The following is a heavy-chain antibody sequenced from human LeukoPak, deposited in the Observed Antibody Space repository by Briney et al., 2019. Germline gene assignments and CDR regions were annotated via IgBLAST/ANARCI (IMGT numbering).Heavy chain of an antibody. CDR3: ARIVRDYYDSSGYYYVDY. CDR2: IDWDDGK. CDR1: GFSLSTSGMC. Sequence: SGPTLVNPTQTLTLTCTFSGFSLSTSGMCVSWIRQPPGKALEWLARIDWDDGKYYSTSLKTRLTISKDTSKNHVVLTMTNMDPVDTATYYCARIVRDYYDSSGYYYVDYWGQGTLVTVSS. J-gene: IGHJ4*02. D-gene: IGHD3-22*01. V-gene: IGHV2-70*11.